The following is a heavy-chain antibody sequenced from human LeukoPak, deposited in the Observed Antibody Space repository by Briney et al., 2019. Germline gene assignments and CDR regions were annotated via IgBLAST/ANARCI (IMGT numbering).Heavy chain of an antibody. Sequence: GGSLRLPCRACRLIYYSYGIHWVRQAPGKGREGVSYISTSSNGRDYADSGKGRFTMSRDNGKNLLYLQMNSLNAEDPPMSFSARVAVSGSSGWYFRYWGQGTLVTVSS. CDR1: RLIYYSYG. D-gene: IGHD6-19*01. CDR3: ARVAVSGSSGWYFRY. J-gene: IGHJ4*02. CDR2: ISTSSNGR. V-gene: IGHV3-48*01.